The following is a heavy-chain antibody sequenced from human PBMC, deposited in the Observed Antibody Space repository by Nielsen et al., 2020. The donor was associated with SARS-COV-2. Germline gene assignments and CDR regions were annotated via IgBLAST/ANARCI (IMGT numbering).Heavy chain of an antibody. J-gene: IGHJ4*02. V-gene: IGHV3-11*04. Sequence: WIRQPPGKGLEWVSYISSSGSTIYYADSVKGRFTISRDNAKSSLYLQMNSLRAEDTAVYYCARGAYGSGSYNFDYWGQGTLVTVSS. CDR3: ARGAYGSGSYNFDY. CDR2: ISSSGSTI. D-gene: IGHD3-10*01.